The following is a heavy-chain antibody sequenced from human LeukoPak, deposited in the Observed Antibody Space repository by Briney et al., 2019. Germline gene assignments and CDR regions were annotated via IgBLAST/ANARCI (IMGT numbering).Heavy chain of an antibody. CDR1: GYTLTELS. V-gene: IGHV1-24*01. CDR2: FDPEDGET. J-gene: IGHJ5*02. CDR3: ARGVSGYSSSWYWFDP. D-gene: IGHD6-13*01. Sequence: ASVKVSCKVSGYTLTELSMHWVRQAPGKGLEWMGGFDPEDGETIYAQKFQGRVTMTEDISTDTAYMELSSLRSEDTAVYYCARGVSGYSSSWYWFDPWGQGTLVTVSS.